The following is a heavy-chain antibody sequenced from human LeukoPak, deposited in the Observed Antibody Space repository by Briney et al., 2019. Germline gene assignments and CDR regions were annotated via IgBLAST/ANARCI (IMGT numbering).Heavy chain of an antibody. CDR1: GGSISSSSYN. D-gene: IGHD3-22*01. V-gene: IGHV4-39*07. J-gene: IGHJ5*02. CDR3: ARGERITMIVVVSNWFDP. Sequence: PSETLSLTCTVSGGSISSSSYNWGWIRPPPGKGREWSGSISYSGSASDNSSLKSRVTILVDASKNQLSLRLNSVTAADTAVYYCARGERITMIVVVSNWFDPWGQGTLVTVSS. CDR2: ISYSGSA.